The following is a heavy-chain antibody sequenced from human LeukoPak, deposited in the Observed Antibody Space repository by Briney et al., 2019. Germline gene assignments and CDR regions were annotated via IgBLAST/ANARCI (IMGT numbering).Heavy chain of an antibody. CDR2: INPNNGGT. CDR3: ARGGRRVPGGWFDP. J-gene: IGHJ5*02. CDR1: GYTFTGYY. V-gene: IGHV1-2*02. D-gene: IGHD4-23*01. Sequence: PEASVKVSCKASGYTFTGYYMHWVRQAPGQGLEWMGWINPNNGGTNYAQKFQGRVTMTRDTSISTAYMELSRLRSDDTAVYYCARGGRRVPGGWFDPWGQGTLVTVSS.